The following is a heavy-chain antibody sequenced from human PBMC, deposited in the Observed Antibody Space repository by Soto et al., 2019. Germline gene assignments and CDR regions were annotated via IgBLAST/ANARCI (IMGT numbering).Heavy chain of an antibody. CDR3: AIQKLYGTGRKAFDI. D-gene: IGHD3-10*01. CDR2: IYYSGST. Sequence: PSETLSLTCTVSGGSISSSSYYWGWIRQPPGKGLEWIGRIYYSGSTYYNPSLKSRVTISVDTSKDQFSLKLSSVTAADTAVYYCAIQKLYGTGRKAFDIWGQGTMVTVSS. V-gene: IGHV4-39*01. CDR1: GGSISSSSYY. J-gene: IGHJ3*02.